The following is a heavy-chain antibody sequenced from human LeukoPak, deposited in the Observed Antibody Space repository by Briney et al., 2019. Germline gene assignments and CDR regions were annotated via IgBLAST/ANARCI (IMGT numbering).Heavy chain of an antibody. CDR1: GFTFSSYG. CDR2: IRYDGSNK. D-gene: IGHD5-12*01. J-gene: IGHJ3*02. Sequence: GGSLRLSCAPSGFTFSSYGMHWVRQAPRKGLEWVAFIRYDGSNKYYADSVKGRFTISRDNSKNTLYLQMNSLRAEDTAVYYCAKVLASGYDSRWAFDIWGQGTMVTVSS. V-gene: IGHV3-30*02. CDR3: AKVLASGYDSRWAFDI.